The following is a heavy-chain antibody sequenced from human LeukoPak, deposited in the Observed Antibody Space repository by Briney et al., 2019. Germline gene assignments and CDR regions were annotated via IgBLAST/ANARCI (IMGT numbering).Heavy chain of an antibody. D-gene: IGHD3-10*01. CDR2: IYYSGST. CDR1: GGSISSYY. J-gene: IGHJ4*02. V-gene: IGHV4-59*08. CDR3: ASYRGTFDY. Sequence: SETLSLTCTVSGGSISSYYWSWIRQPPGKGLEWIGYIYYSGSTNYNPSLKSRVTISVDTSKNQFSLKLSSVTAADTAVYYCASYRGTFDYWGQGTLVTVSS.